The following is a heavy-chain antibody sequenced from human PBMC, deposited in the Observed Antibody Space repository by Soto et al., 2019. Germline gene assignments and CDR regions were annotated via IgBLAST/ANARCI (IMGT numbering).Heavy chain of an antibody. CDR2: ISWDGGST. D-gene: IGHD3-22*01. J-gene: IGHJ4*02. Sequence: GGSLRLSCAASGFTFDDYAMHWVRQAPGKGLEWVSLISWDGGSTYYADSVKGRFTISRDNSKNSLYLQMNRLRAEDTALYYCAKSYDSSGYYYFDYWGQGTLVTVSS. V-gene: IGHV3-43D*03. CDR3: AKSYDSSGYYYFDY. CDR1: GFTFDDYA.